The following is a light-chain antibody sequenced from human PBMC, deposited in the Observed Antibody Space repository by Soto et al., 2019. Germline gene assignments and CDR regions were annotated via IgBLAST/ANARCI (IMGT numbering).Light chain of an antibody. Sequence: DIQMTQSPSSLSASVGDRVTITCRASQSISSYLNWYQQKPGKAPKLLIYAASSLQSGVPSRFSGSGSGTDFTLTISSLQPEDFATYYCQQSRLTFGGGTKVEIK. CDR3: QQSRLT. CDR1: QSISSY. J-gene: IGKJ4*01. CDR2: AAS. V-gene: IGKV1-39*01.